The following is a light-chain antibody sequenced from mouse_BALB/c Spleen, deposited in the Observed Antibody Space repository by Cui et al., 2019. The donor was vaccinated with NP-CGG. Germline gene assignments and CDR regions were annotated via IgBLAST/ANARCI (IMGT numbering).Light chain of an antibody. Sequence: QAVVTQESALTTSPGETLTLTGRSSTGAVTTSNYANGVQEKPDHLFTGLIGGTNNRAPGVPARFSGSLIGDKAALTITGTQTEDEAIYFCALWYSNHWVFGGGTKLTVL. V-gene: IGLV1*01. J-gene: IGLJ1*01. CDR3: ALWYSNHWV. CDR1: TGAVTTSNY. CDR2: GTN.